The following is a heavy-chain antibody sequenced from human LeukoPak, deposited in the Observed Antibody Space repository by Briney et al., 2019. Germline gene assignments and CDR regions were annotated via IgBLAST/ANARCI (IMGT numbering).Heavy chain of an antibody. CDR2: ISGNGERT. CDR1: GFMFSTYA. Sequence: GGSLRLSCVTSGFMFSTYAMSWVRQAPGKGLEWVSVISGNGERTYYADSVKGRFTVSRDNSKNTLYLQMKSLRAEDTAVYYCVSQSYSGSDNYYFHYWGQGTLVAVSS. J-gene: IGHJ4*02. V-gene: IGHV3-23*01. CDR3: VSQSYSGSDNYYFHY. D-gene: IGHD1-26*01.